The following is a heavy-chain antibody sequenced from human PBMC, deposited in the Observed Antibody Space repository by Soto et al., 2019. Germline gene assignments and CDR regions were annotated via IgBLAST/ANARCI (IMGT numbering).Heavy chain of an antibody. D-gene: IGHD3-3*01. J-gene: IGHJ6*02. CDR2: ISAYNGNT. Sequence: ASVKVSCKASGYTFTSYGISWVLQAPGQGLERMGWISAYNGNTNYAQKLQGRVTMTTDTSTSTAYMELRSLRSDDTAVYYCARGQHEFWSGYYPDYYYGMDVWGQGTTVTVSS. V-gene: IGHV1-18*01. CDR3: ARGQHEFWSGYYPDYYYGMDV. CDR1: GYTFTSYG.